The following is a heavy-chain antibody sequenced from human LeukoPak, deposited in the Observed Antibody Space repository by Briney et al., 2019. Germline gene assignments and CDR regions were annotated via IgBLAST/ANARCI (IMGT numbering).Heavy chain of an antibody. V-gene: IGHV4-4*07. Sequence: SETLSLTCTVSGGSISSYYWSWIRQPAGKGLEWIGRIYTSGSTNYNASLKSRVSMSVDTSKNRFSLKLSSVTAADTAVFYCARENSGSYREFDYWGQGTLVTVSS. CDR2: IYTSGST. CDR3: ARENSGSYREFDY. CDR1: GGSISSYY. D-gene: IGHD1-26*01. J-gene: IGHJ4*02.